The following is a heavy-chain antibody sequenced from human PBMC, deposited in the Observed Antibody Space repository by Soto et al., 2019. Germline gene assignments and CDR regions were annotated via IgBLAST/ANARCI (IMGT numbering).Heavy chain of an antibody. CDR2: IYYSGST. CDR3: ARGGRRSPGMDV. V-gene: IGHV4-31*03. Sequence: SETLSLTCTVSGGSISSGGYYWSWIRQHPGKGLEWIGYIYYSGSTYYNPSLKSRVTISVDASKNQFSLKLSSVTAADTAVYYCARGGRRSPGMDVRGPGTSVTVSS. J-gene: IGHJ6*02. CDR1: GGSISSGGYY.